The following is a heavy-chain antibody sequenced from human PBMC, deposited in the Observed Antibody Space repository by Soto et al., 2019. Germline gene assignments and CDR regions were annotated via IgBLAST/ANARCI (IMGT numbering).Heavy chain of an antibody. V-gene: IGHV4-39*01. CDR2: IYYSGST. J-gene: IGHJ4*02. CDR3: AISRPGYSYGLDN. CDR1: GGSISSTSYY. Sequence: SETLSLTCTVSGGSISSTSYYWGWVRQPPGKGLEWVGSIYYSGSTYFNPSVKSRVTISVDTSKNQFSLKLTSVTAADTAVYYCAISRPGYSYGLDNWGQGTLVTVSS. D-gene: IGHD5-18*01.